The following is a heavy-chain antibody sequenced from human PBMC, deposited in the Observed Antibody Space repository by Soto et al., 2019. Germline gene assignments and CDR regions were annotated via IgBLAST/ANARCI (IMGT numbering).Heavy chain of an antibody. Sequence: GGSLRLSCAASGFTFSSYGMHWVRQAPGKGLEWVAVISYDGSNKYYADSVKGRFTISRDNSKNTLYLQMNSLRAEDTAVYYCAKPHSGSYLGDDAFDIWGQGTMVTVSS. CDR2: ISYDGSNK. CDR1: GFTFSSYG. V-gene: IGHV3-30*18. J-gene: IGHJ3*02. CDR3: AKPHSGSYLGDDAFDI. D-gene: IGHD1-26*01.